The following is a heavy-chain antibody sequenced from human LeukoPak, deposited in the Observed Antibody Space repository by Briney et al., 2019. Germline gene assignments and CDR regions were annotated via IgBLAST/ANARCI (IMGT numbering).Heavy chain of an antibody. J-gene: IGHJ5*02. CDR1: RFTFSSYA. CDR3: AKDLIAAAGTDWFDP. Sequence: GGSLRLSCAASRFTFSSYAMHWVRQAPGKGLEWVAVISYDGSNKYYADSVKGRFTISRDNSKNTLNLQMNSLRAEDTAVYYCAKDLIAAAGTDWFDPWGQGTLVTVSS. V-gene: IGHV3-30-3*01. CDR2: ISYDGSNK. D-gene: IGHD6-13*01.